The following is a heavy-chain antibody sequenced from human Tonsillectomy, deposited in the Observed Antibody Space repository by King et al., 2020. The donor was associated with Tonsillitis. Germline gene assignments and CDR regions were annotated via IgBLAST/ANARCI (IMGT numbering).Heavy chain of an antibody. CDR2: IIGSGGST. V-gene: IGHV3-23*04. J-gene: IGHJ4*02. CDR1: GFTFSSYA. D-gene: IGHD6-19*01. CDR3: AKDSSGWYFSPQYCFDY. Sequence: EVQLVESGGGLVQPGGSLRLSCAASGFTFSSYAMSWVRQAPGKGLEWVSAIIGSGGSTYYADSVKGRFTISRDNSKNTLYLQMNSLRAEDTAVYYCAKDSSGWYFSPQYCFDYWGQGTLVTVSS.